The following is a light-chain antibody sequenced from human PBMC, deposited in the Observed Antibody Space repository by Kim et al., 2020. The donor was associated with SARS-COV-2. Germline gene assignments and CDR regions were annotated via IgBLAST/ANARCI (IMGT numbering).Light chain of an antibody. V-gene: IGKV3-20*01. CDR1: QSVSNDY. Sequence: EIVLTQSPGTLSLSPGERATLSCRASQSVSNDYLAWYQKKPGQAPRLLIYGASIRATGIPDRFSGGGSGTDFTLTISRLEPEDFAVYYCQQYGRSPRTFGQGTKVDIK. J-gene: IGKJ1*01. CDR3: QQYGRSPRT. CDR2: GAS.